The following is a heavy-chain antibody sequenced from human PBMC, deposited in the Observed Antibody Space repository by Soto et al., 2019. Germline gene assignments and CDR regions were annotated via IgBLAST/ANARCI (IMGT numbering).Heavy chain of an antibody. J-gene: IGHJ6*02. CDR2: IYPRGAS. CDR1: GASISTQRYT. Sequence: QVRLQESGSGLVKPSQTLSLPCAVSGASISTQRYTWSWIRQPPVKGLEWIGYIYPRGASTYNPSLKSRVTISLDASRNRFSVSVGSVTAADTAVYGCARATFGAVLQLEVWGQGTTVTVSS. V-gene: IGHV4-30-2*01. CDR3: ARATFGAVLQLEV. D-gene: IGHD3-3*01.